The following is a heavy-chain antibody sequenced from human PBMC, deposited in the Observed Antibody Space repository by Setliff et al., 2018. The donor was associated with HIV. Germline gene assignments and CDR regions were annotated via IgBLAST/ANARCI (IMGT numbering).Heavy chain of an antibody. V-gene: IGHV1-69*04. D-gene: IGHD2-15*01. CDR2: IISILGTP. J-gene: IGHJ3*01. CDR3: ARDFHVLGYCSADSCPYDASDV. CDR1: GGTFSAYA. Sequence: SVKVSCKASGGTFSAYAVNWVRQAPGQGLEWMGRIISILGTPNYSHKFQGRVTITADKSTTTTYMELSSLRSDDTAIYYCARDFHVLGYCSADSCPYDASDVWGQGSMVTVSS.